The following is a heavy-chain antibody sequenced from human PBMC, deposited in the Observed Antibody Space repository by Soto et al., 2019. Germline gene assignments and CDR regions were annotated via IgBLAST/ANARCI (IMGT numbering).Heavy chain of an antibody. CDR3: AKGTSKLDY. D-gene: IGHD2-2*01. CDR2: NSASGRSL. J-gene: IGHJ4*02. V-gene: IGHV3-23*01. CDR1: GFTFSSND. Sequence: EVQLLESGGGLIQPGGSLRLSCAASGFTFSSNDMSWVRPAPGKGLEWASSNSASGRSLFYADAVKGRFTNSRDNSKNTLYLQMSSLTAEDTAVYYCAKGTSKLDYWGQGTLVTVSS.